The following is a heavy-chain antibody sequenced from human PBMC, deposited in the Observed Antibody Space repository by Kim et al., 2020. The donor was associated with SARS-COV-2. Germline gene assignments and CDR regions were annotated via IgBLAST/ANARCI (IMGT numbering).Heavy chain of an antibody. D-gene: IGHD7-27*01. CDR1: AGSKSSHY. CDR2: IYYGGNT. CDR3: AGTGEGYYFDS. J-gene: IGHJ4*02. Sequence: SETLSLTCSVSAGSKSSHYWSWIRQSPGKGLEWIGYIYYGGNTDYNPSLKSRVTMSMDTSKNQLSLKLSSVTAADTAVYYCAGTGEGYYFDSWGQGTLVT. V-gene: IGHV4-59*11.